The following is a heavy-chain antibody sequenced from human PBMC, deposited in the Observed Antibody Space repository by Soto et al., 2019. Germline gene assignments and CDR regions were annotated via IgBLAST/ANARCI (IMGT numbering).Heavy chain of an antibody. CDR2: IYYSGST. D-gene: IGHD2-21*02. Sequence: SETMSLTCTVSGGSISSYSWRWIRQPPGKGLEWIGYIYYSGSTNYNPSLKSRVTISVDTSKNQFSLKLSSVTAADTVVYYCARDTPYCGGDCYGFDIWGQGTMVTVS. CDR3: ARDTPYCGGDCYGFDI. V-gene: IGHV4-59*01. CDR1: GGSISSYS. J-gene: IGHJ3*02.